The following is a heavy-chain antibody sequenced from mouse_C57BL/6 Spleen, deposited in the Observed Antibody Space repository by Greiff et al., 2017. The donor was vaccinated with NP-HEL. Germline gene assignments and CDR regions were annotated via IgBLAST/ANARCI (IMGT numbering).Heavy chain of an antibody. J-gene: IGHJ1*03. Sequence: EVQLVESGGGLVQPKGSLKLSCAASGFSFNTYAMNWVRQAPGKGLEWVARIRSKSNNYATYYADSVKDRFTISRDDSESMLYLQMNNLKTEDTAMYYCARHYGSSYWYFDVWGTGTTVTVSS. D-gene: IGHD1-1*01. CDR2: IRSKSNNYAT. CDR1: GFSFNTYA. V-gene: IGHV10-1*01. CDR3: ARHYGSSYWYFDV.